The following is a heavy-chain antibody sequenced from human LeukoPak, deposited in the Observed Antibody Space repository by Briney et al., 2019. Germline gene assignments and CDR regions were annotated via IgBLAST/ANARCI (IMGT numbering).Heavy chain of an antibody. CDR2: IYYSGST. V-gene: IGHV4-39*07. Sequence: SETLSLTCTVSGGSISSSSYYWGWIRQPPGKGLEWIGSIYYSGSTYYNPSLKSRVTISVDTSKNQFSLKLSSVTAADTAVYYCARGILGGSYGENWFDPWGQGTLVTVSS. CDR3: ARGILGGSYGENWFDP. CDR1: GGSISSSSYY. D-gene: IGHD1-26*01. J-gene: IGHJ5*02.